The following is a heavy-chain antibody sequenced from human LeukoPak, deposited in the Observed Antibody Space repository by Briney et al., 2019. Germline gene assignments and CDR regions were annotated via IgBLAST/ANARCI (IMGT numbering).Heavy chain of an antibody. Sequence: GGSLRLSCAASGFTFSSYGMHWVRQAPGKGLEWVAVISYDGSNKYYADSVKGRFTISRDNSKDTLYLQMNSLRAEDTAVYYCAKDIRRFLEWCDYWGQGTLVTVSS. CDR1: GFTFSSYG. CDR3: AKDIRRFLEWCDY. J-gene: IGHJ4*02. V-gene: IGHV3-30*18. D-gene: IGHD3-3*01. CDR2: ISYDGSNK.